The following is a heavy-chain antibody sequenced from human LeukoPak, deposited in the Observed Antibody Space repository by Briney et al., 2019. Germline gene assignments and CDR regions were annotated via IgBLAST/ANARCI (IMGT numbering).Heavy chain of an antibody. D-gene: IGHD4-23*01. J-gene: IGHJ4*02. CDR2: IFYSGST. V-gene: IGHV4-59*01. Sequence: SETLSLTCMVSGDSISSYYWSWIRQLPGRGLEWIGFIFYSGSTNYNPSLKSRVTISIDTSKNQFSLKLSSVTAADTAVYYCAAETYGGKPLFYFDYWGQGTLVTVSS. CDR1: GDSISSYY. CDR3: AAETYGGKPLFYFDY.